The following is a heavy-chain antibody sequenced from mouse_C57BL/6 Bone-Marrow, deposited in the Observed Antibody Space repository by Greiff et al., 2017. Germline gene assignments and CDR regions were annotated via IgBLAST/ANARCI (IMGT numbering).Heavy chain of an antibody. Sequence: VQLQQPGAELVMPGASVKLSCKASGYTFTSYWMHWVKQRPGQGLEWIGEIAPSDSYTNYNQKFKGKSTLTLDKYSSTAYMQLSSLTSEDSSVYYCAREVYSNYEMDFGGQGTAVTVSA. J-gene: IGHJ4*01. V-gene: IGHV1-69*01. D-gene: IGHD2-5*01. CDR2: IAPSDSYT. CDR3: AREVYSNYEMDF. CDR1: GYTFTSYW.